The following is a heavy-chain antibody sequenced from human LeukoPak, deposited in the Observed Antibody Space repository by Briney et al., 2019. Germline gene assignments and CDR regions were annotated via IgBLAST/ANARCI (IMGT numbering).Heavy chain of an antibody. D-gene: IGHD2-8*01. Sequence: GGSLRLSCAASGFTFSSYAMTWVRQAPGKGLEWVSAISDTGGSTYYADSVKGRFTISRDNSKNTLYLQMNSLRAEDTAVYYCAKDTCVRGNCANGICCQFDYWGQGTLVTVSS. CDR3: AKDTCVRGNCANGICCQFDY. J-gene: IGHJ4*02. CDR2: ISDTGGST. V-gene: IGHV3-23*01. CDR1: GFTFSSYA.